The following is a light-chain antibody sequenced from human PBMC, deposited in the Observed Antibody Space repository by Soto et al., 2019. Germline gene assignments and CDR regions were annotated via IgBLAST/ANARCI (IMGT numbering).Light chain of an antibody. V-gene: IGKV3-15*01. CDR2: GAS. Sequence: EIVMTPSPATPSLSSGERTPPSCRASQSVSSNLAWYQQKPGQAPRLLIYGASTRATGIPARFSGSGSGTEFTLTISSLQSEDFAVYYCQQYGSSLITFGQGTRLEIK. CDR3: QQYGSSLIT. CDR1: QSVSSN. J-gene: IGKJ5*01.